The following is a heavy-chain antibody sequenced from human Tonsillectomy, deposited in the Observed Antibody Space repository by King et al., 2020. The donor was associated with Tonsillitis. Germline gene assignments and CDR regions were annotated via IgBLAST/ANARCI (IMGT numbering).Heavy chain of an antibody. CDR2: ISGDGGNT. V-gene: IGHV3-43*02. CDR3: AKVNYGSWSYFSNYYMDV. J-gene: IGHJ6*03. CDR1: GFTFDDYA. Sequence: VQLVESGGGVVQPGGSLRLSCAASGFTFDDYAMHWVRQAPGKGLEWVSLISGDGGNTYYADSVKGRFTISRDNSKNSLYLQMNSLRTEDTALYYCAKVNYGSWSYFSNYYMDVWGKGTTVTVSS. D-gene: IGHD3-10*01.